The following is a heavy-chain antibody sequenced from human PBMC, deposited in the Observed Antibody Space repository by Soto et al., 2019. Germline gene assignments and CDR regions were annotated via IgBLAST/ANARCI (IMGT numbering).Heavy chain of an antibody. V-gene: IGHV4-39*07. CDR2: IYYSGST. J-gene: IGHJ4*02. CDR3: ARTKWGFDY. D-gene: IGHD7-27*01. Sequence: SETLSLTCTVSGGSISSSSYYWGWIRQPPGKGLEWIGSIYYSGSTYYNPSLKSRVTISVDTSKNQFSLKLSSVTAADTAVYDCARTKWGFDYWGQGTLVTVSS. CDR1: GGSISSSSYY.